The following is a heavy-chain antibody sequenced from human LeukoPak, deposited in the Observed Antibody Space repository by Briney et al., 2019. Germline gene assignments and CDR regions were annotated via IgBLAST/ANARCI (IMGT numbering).Heavy chain of an antibody. J-gene: IGHJ4*02. CDR1: GGTFSSYA. D-gene: IGHD5-18*01. CDR3: ANRGYSYGIFDY. Sequence: GASVKVSCKASGGTFSSYAISWVRQAPGQGLEWMGRIIPIFGTANYAQKFQGRVTITTDESTSTAYMELSSLRSEDTAVYYCANRGYSYGIFDYWGQGTLVTVSS. V-gene: IGHV1-69*05. CDR2: IIPIFGTA.